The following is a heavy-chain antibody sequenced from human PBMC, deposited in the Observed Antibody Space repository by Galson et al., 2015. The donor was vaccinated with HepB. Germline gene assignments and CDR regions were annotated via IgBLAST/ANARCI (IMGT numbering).Heavy chain of an antibody. V-gene: IGHV3-48*02. CDR1: GFTFSSYS. CDR2: ISSSSSTI. CDR3: ARGRRVVPAVYYFDY. D-gene: IGHD2-2*01. Sequence: SLRLSCAASGFTFSSYSMNWVRQAPGKGLEWVSYISSSSSTIYYADSVKGRFTISRDNAKNSLYLQMSSLRDEDTAVYYCARGRRVVPAVYYFDYWGQGTLVTVSS. J-gene: IGHJ4*02.